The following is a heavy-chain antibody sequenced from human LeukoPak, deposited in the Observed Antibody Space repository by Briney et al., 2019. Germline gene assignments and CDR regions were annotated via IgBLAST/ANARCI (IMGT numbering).Heavy chain of an antibody. Sequence: PGRSLRLSCAASGFTFSNYGMHWVRQTPGKGLEWVAVICSDGSTKKYADSVKGRFTISRDNSKYTLYLQMNSLRAEDTAVYYCATDRGSSPFDYWGQGTLVTVSS. CDR2: ICSDGSTK. CDR3: ATDRGSSPFDY. V-gene: IGHV3-33*01. CDR1: GFTFSNYG. D-gene: IGHD6-6*01. J-gene: IGHJ4*02.